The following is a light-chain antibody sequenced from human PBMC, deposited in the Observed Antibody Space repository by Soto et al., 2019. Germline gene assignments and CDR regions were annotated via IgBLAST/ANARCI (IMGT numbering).Light chain of an antibody. CDR3: QQYNNWPET. CDR2: GAS. V-gene: IGKV3-15*01. J-gene: IGKJ1*01. CDR1: QSVSSN. Sequence: EIVLIQSPAALSVSPGERATLSCRASQSVSSNLAWYQQKPGQAPRLLIYGASTRATGIPARFSGSGSGTEFTLTISSLQSEDFAVYYCQQYNNWPETVGQGTKVDIK.